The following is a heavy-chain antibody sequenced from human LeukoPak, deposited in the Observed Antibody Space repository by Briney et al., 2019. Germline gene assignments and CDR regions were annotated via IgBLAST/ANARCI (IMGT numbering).Heavy chain of an antibody. CDR3: ARGAVAGANFDY. Sequence: PGGSLRLSCADSGFTCNSYWMHWVRQAPGKGLAWVSHITTDGSGTSYADSVKGRFTISRDNAKKTLYLQMNSLRAEDTAVYYCARGAVAGANFDYWGLGTLVTVSS. J-gene: IGHJ4*02. CDR2: ITTDGSGT. D-gene: IGHD1-26*01. CDR1: GFTCNSYW. V-gene: IGHV3-74*01.